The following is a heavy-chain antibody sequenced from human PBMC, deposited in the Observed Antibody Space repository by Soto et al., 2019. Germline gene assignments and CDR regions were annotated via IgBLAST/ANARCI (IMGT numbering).Heavy chain of an antibody. CDR3: ARDGLGIAARPGTYYYYGMDV. V-gene: IGHV1-69*06. J-gene: IGHJ6*02. CDR2: IIPIFGTA. CDR1: GGTFSSYA. D-gene: IGHD6-6*01. Sequence: VASVKVSCKASGGTFSSYAISWVRQAPGQGLEWMGGIIPIFGTANYAQKFQGRVTITADKSTSTAYMELSSLRSEDTAVYYCARDGLGIAARPGTYYYYGMDVWGQGTTVTVSS.